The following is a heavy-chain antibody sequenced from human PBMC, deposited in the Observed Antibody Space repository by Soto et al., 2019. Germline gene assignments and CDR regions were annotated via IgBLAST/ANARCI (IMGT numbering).Heavy chain of an antibody. Sequence: ASETLSLTCAVSGDSISSGGYSWSWIRQPPGKGLEWVGYIDRSGSTYYNPSLKSRVTISADRSNNRFSLILNSVTAADTAVYFCARDGAWRGFDVWGQGTTVTVSS. CDR3: ARDGAWRGFDV. J-gene: IGHJ6*02. D-gene: IGHD1-26*01. CDR1: GDSISSGGYS. CDR2: IDRSGST. V-gene: IGHV4-30-2*01.